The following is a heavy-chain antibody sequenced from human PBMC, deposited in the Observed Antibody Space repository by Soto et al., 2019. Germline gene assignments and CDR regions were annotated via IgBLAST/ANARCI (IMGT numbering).Heavy chain of an antibody. CDR2: IIPVLDVA. D-gene: IGHD6-13*01. J-gene: IGHJ4*02. Sequence: QVQLVQSGAEVKTPGSSVRVSCKASGGTFNSYTISWVRQAPGQGPEWMGRIIPVLDVANYAQTFQGRVTITPDKSTSTVYMDLSSLRSEDTAVYYCARGGVAAAGTLGNWGQGTLVTVSS. CDR1: GGTFNSYT. CDR3: ARGGVAAAGTLGN. V-gene: IGHV1-69*02.